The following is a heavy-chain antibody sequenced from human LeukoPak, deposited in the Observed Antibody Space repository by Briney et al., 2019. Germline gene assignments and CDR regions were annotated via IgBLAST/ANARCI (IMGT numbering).Heavy chain of an antibody. V-gene: IGHV4-39*01. CDR1: GVSISSSNSY. D-gene: IGHD3/OR15-3a*01. J-gene: IGHJ4*02. Sequence: PSETLFLTCTVSGVSISSSNSYWGWIRQPPGKGLEWIGSIYYSGNTYYNASLKSQVSISIDTSNNQFSLRLTSVTAADTAVYYCARQTGSGLFILPGGQGTLVTVSS. CDR2: IYYSGNT. CDR3: ARQTGSGLFILP.